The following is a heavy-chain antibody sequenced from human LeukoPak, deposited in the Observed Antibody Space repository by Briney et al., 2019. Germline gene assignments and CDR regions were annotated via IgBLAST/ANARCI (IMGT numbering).Heavy chain of an antibody. CDR2: ISYDGSNK. CDR1: GFTFSSYG. D-gene: IGHD6-13*01. CDR3: AKDQDSGSLDY. V-gene: IGHV3-30*18. Sequence: GRSLRLSCAASGFTFSSYGMHWVRQAPGKGLGWVAVISYDGSNKYYADSVKGRFTISRDNSKNTLYLQLNSLRAEDTAVYYCAKDQDSGSLDYWGQGTLVTVSS. J-gene: IGHJ4*02.